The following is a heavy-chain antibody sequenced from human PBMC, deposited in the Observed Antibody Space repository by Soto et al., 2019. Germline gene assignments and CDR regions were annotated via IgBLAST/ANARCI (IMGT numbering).Heavy chain of an antibody. Sequence: QVQLVQSGAEAKKPGASVKVSCKASGYTFTGYYMHWVRQAPGQGLEWMGWINPNSGGTNYAQKFQGWVTMTRDTSISTAYMELSRLRSDDTAVYYCARVGCSGGSCFSNWFDPWGQGTLVTVSS. CDR3: ARVGCSGGSCFSNWFDP. D-gene: IGHD2-15*01. CDR1: GYTFTGYY. V-gene: IGHV1-2*04. CDR2: INPNSGGT. J-gene: IGHJ5*02.